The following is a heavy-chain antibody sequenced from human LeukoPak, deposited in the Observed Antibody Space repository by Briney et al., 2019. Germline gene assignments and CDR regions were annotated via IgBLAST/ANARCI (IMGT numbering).Heavy chain of an antibody. CDR3: AKDPLYCSSTSCQGKAY. CDR2: IYHSGST. D-gene: IGHD2-2*01. J-gene: IGHJ4*02. Sequence: SETLSLTCTVSGYSISSGYYWGWIRQPPGKGLEWIGSIYHSGSTYYNPSLKSRVTISVDTSKNQFSLKLSSVTAADTAVYYCAKDPLYCSSTSCQGKAYWGQGTLVTVSS. V-gene: IGHV4-38-2*02. CDR1: GYSISSGYY.